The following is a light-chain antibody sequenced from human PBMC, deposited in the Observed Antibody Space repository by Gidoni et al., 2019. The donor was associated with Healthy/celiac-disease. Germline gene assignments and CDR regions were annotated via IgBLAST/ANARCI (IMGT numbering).Light chain of an antibody. V-gene: IGKV1-39*01. Sequence: DIQMTQSPSSLSASLGDRVTITCRASQSISSYLNWYQQKPGKAPKLLIYAASSLQRGVPSRFSGSGSGTDFTLTISSLQPEDFATYYCQQSYSTPPWTFGQGTKVEIK. CDR2: AAS. J-gene: IGKJ1*01. CDR3: QQSYSTPPWT. CDR1: QSISSY.